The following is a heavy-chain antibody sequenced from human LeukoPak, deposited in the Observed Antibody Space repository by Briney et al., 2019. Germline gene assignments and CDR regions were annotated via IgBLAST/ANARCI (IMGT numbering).Heavy chain of an antibody. CDR1: GYTFTCYY. J-gene: IGHJ4*02. Sequence: SVKVSCKASGYTFTCYYMHWVRQAPGQGLEWMGGIIPIFGTANYAQKFQGRVTITTDESTSTAYMELSSLRSEDTAVYYCASSIVGVPATIGAFDYWGQGTLVTVSS. CDR2: IIPIFGTA. CDR3: ASSIVGVPATIGAFDY. V-gene: IGHV1-69*05. D-gene: IGHD2-2*02.